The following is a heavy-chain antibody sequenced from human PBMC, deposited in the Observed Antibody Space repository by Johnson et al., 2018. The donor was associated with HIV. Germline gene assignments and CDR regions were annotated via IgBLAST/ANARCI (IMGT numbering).Heavy chain of an antibody. CDR2: ISYDGRNK. V-gene: IGHV3-30*04. Sequence: QVQLVESGGGVVQPGRSLRLSCAASGFTFSSYAMHWVRQAPGKGLEWVAVISYDGRNKYYADSVKGRFTISRDNSKNTLYLQMNSLRAEDTAVYYCAKGVVPAAADAFDIWGQGTMVTVSS. D-gene: IGHD2-2*01. CDR1: GFTFSSYA. J-gene: IGHJ3*02. CDR3: AKGVVPAAADAFDI.